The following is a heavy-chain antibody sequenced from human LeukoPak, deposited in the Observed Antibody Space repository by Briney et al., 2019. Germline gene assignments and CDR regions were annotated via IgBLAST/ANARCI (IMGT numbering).Heavy chain of an antibody. CDR3: ATHRRSGSGGSENAFEI. J-gene: IGHJ3*02. V-gene: IGHV4-39*01. D-gene: IGHD5-12*01. CDR1: GDSTSSSTYY. Sequence: SETLSLTCTVSGDSTSSSTYYWDWIRQAPGKGLEWIGNIYDSGTTHYNPSLKSRVTISGDTSKNQSSLKLNSVTAADTAIYYCATHRRSGSGGSENAFEIWGQGTMVTVSS. CDR2: IYDSGTT.